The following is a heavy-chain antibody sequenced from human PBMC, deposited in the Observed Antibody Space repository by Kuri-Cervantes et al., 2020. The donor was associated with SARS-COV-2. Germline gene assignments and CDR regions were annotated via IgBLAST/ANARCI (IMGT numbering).Heavy chain of an antibody. CDR3: ARDPRHYCSSTSCYSYYGMDV. Sequence: GSLRLSCTVSGGSISSDYWSWIRQPPGKGLEWIGFINYSGSSNYNPSLKSRVSISVDTSKNQFSLRLSSVTAADTAVYYCARDPRHYCSSTSCYSYYGMDVWGQGTTVTVSS. J-gene: IGHJ6*02. CDR2: INYSGSS. CDR1: GGSISSDY. V-gene: IGHV4-59*12. D-gene: IGHD2-2*02.